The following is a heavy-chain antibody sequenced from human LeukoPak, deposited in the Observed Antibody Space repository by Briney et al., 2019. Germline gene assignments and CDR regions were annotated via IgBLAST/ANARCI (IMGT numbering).Heavy chain of an antibody. CDR1: GFTFSSYA. D-gene: IGHD3-22*01. V-gene: IGHV3-30-3*01. Sequence: GGSLRLSCAASGFTFSSYAMHWVRQAPGKGLEWVAVISYDGSNKYYADSVKGRFTISRDNSKNTLYLQMNSLRAEDTAVYYCAKDEYYYDSSGYKLGYWGQGTLVTVSS. CDR3: AKDEYYYDSSGYKLGY. CDR2: ISYDGSNK. J-gene: IGHJ4*02.